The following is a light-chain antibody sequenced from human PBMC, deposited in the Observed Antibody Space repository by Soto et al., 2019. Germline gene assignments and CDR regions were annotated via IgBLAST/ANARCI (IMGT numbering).Light chain of an antibody. V-gene: IGKV2D-29*01. CDR1: QTLLHSSGRTY. CDR2: EVS. CDR3: MQGIQIPPYT. Sequence: EIVMTQTPLSLSVTPGQPASISCRSSQTLLHSSGRTYLYWYLQKPGQPPQLLIYEVSNRFSGVSDRFSSSGSGTDFTLKISRVEAEDVGLYYCMQGIQIPPYTFGQGTKLEIK. J-gene: IGKJ2*01.